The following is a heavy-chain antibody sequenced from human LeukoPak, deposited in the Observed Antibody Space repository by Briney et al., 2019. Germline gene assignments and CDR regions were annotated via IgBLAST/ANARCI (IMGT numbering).Heavy chain of an antibody. CDR3: ARGGSNTPY. CDR1: GVSIGSYF. D-gene: IGHD1-26*01. Sequence: SSETLSLTCTDSGVSIGSYFWSWIRQPPGKGLEWIGYIDNRGSTNYNPSLKSRVTISVDTSKNQFSLKLNSVTAADTAVYYCARGGSNTPYWGQGTLVTV. V-gene: IGHV4-59*08. CDR2: IDNRGST. J-gene: IGHJ4*02.